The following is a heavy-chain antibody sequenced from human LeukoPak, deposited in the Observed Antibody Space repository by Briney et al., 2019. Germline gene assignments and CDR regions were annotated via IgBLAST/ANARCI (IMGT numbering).Heavy chain of an antibody. CDR2: IYYSGST. CDR3: ASAHPPRGWQYYFDY. CDR1: GGSLSSSSYY. Sequence: SETLSLTCTVSGGSLSSSSYYWGWIRQPPGKGLEWIGSIYYSGSTYYNPSLKSRVTISVDTSKNQFSLKLSSVTAADTAVYYCASAHPPRGWQYYFDYWGQGTLVTVSS. V-gene: IGHV4-39*07. J-gene: IGHJ4*02. D-gene: IGHD6-19*01.